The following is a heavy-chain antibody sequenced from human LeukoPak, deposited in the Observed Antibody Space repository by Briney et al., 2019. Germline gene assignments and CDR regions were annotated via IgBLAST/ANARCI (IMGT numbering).Heavy chain of an antibody. Sequence: GGSLRLSCAASGFTFSSYGMHRVRQAPGKGLEWVSYISGSSGTIYYADSVKGRFTISRDNAKNSLYLQMNSLRAEDTAVYYCARRSEFGVLYYMDVWGKGTTVTVSS. CDR1: GFTFSSYG. CDR3: ARRSEFGVLYYMDV. V-gene: IGHV3-48*01. D-gene: IGHD3-16*01. CDR2: ISGSSGTI. J-gene: IGHJ6*03.